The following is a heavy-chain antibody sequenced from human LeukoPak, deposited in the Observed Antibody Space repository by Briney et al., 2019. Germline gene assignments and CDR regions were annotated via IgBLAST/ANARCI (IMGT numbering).Heavy chain of an antibody. CDR1: GGSISSSSYY. V-gene: IGHV4-39*07. CDR2: IYYSGTT. D-gene: IGHD4-17*01. Sequence: NPSETLSLTCAVSGGSISSSSYYWGWIRQPPGKGLEWIGSIYYSGTTYYNPSLKSRVTISVDTSKNQFSLKLTSVTAADAAVYYCARDQGDYGDPGYFQHWGQGTLVTVSS. J-gene: IGHJ1*01. CDR3: ARDQGDYGDPGYFQH.